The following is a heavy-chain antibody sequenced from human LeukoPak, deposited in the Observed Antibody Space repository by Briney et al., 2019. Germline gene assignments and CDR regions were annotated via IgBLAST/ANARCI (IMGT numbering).Heavy chain of an antibody. J-gene: IGHJ6*03. V-gene: IGHV3-7*01. CDR2: IKQDGSEK. CDR1: GFTFSSYW. Sequence: GGSLRLSCAASGFTFSSYWMSWVRQAPGKGLEWVANIKQDGSEKYYVDSAKGRFTISRDNAKNSLYLQMNSLRAEDTAVYYCARPPSAYYYCMDVWGKGTTVTVSS. D-gene: IGHD2-15*01. CDR3: ARPPSAYYYCMDV.